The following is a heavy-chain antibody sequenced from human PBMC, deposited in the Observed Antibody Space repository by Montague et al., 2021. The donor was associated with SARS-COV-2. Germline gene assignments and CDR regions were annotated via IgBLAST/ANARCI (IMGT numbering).Heavy chain of an antibody. V-gene: IGHV4-4*07. Sequence: SETLSLTCTLSAALVRTYYWSWNRQSAGKKLEWMGRLYTSGSTYYNPSFKSRFTMSLDTSKNLFSLNLSSMTAADTAVYYCARDGADYSFAYYHEMDVWGQGIAGTVSS. D-gene: IGHD5-12*01. CDR3: ARDGADYSFAYYHEMDV. J-gene: IGHJ6*02. CDR2: LYTSGST. CDR1: AALVRTYY.